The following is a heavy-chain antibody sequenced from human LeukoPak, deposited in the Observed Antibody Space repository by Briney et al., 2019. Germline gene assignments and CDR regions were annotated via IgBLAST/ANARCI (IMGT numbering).Heavy chain of an antibody. Sequence: PGGSLRLSCAASGFTVSNTYMSWVRQAPGEGLEWVSVIYSGGTTYYADSVKGRFTISRDNSKNTLYLQMNSLRADDTAVYYCAKNIWFGESSDAFHIWGRGTMVTVSS. J-gene: IGHJ3*02. CDR2: IYSGGTT. V-gene: IGHV3-53*05. CDR1: GFTVSNTY. CDR3: AKNIWFGESSDAFHI. D-gene: IGHD3-10*01.